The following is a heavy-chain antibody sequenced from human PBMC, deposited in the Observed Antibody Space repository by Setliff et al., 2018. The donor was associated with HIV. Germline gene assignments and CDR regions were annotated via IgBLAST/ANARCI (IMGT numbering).Heavy chain of an antibody. CDR1: AFIFSSYG. J-gene: IGHJ6*03. CDR2: IRYDGSNK. V-gene: IGHV3-30*02. CDR3: AKDSEAVAVKYYYMDV. D-gene: IGHD6-19*01. Sequence: GESLKISCEASAFIFSSYGMHWVRQAPGKGLEWIAFIRYDGSNKYYADSVKGRFTISRDNSKNTLYLEMTSLRPEDTALYYCAKDSEAVAVKYYYMDVWGRGTTVTV.